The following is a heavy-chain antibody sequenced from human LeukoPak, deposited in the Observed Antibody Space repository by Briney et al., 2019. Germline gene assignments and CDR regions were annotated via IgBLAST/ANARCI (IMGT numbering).Heavy chain of an antibody. D-gene: IGHD2-2*01. CDR1: GYTFSSYG. Sequence: ASVKVSCEASGYTFSSYGISWVRQASGQGLEWMGWITPYNGNTNYAQNFHGRVTMTTDTSTSTAYMELRSLRSDDTAVYYCARDRGLPAAPVGNWFDPWGQGTLVTVSS. CDR2: ITPYNGNT. J-gene: IGHJ5*02. V-gene: IGHV1-18*01. CDR3: ARDRGLPAAPVGNWFDP.